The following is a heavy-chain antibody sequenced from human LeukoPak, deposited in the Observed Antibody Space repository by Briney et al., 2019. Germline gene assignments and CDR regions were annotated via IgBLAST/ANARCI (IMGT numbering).Heavy chain of an antibody. V-gene: IGHV1-3*01. CDR2: INAGNGNT. CDR3: AREVLLWFGESNWFDP. CDR1: GYTFTSYA. Sequence: ASVKVSCKASGYTFTSYAMHWVRQAPGQRLEWMGWINAGNGNTKYSQKFQGRVTITRDTSASTAYMELSSLRSEDTAVYYCAREVLLWFGESNWFDPWGQGTLVTASS. J-gene: IGHJ5*02. D-gene: IGHD3-10*01.